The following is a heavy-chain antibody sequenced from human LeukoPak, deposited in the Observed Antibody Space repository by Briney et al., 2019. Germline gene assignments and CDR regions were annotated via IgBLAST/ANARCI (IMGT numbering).Heavy chain of an antibody. CDR1: GFTFSSYA. CDR3: AKDLLWFGESLYPQFDY. Sequence: SGGSLRLSCAASGFTFSSYAMSWVRQAPGKGLEWVSAISGSGGSTYYADSVKGRFTISRDNSKNTLYLQMNSLRAEDTAVYYCAKDLLWFGESLYPQFDYWGQGTLVTVSS. D-gene: IGHD3-10*01. CDR2: ISGSGGST. V-gene: IGHV3-23*01. J-gene: IGHJ4*02.